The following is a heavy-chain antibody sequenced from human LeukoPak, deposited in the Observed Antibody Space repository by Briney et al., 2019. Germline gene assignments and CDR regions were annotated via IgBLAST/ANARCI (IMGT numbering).Heavy chain of an antibody. CDR1: GFTFSSYS. V-gene: IGHV3-21*01. CDR3: ARDRGAGSYHDAFDV. D-gene: IGHD1-26*01. Sequence: GGSLRLSCAASGFTFSSYSMNWVRQAPGKGLEWASSISSSSSYIYYADSVKGRFTISRDNAKNSLYLRMNSLRAEDTAVYYCARDRGAGSYHDAFDVWGQGTMVTVSS. J-gene: IGHJ3*01. CDR2: ISSSSSYI.